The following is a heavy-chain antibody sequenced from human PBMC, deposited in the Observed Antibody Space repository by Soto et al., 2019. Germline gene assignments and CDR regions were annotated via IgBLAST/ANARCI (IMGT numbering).Heavy chain of an antibody. Sequence: QVQLQESGPGLVKPSQTLSLTCTVSGGSISSGGYYWSWIRQHPGKGLEWIGYIYYSGRTYYNPSLTRRFTIPVDPSKIQLSRKLSSVTAADTAVYYCARIADYWGQGTLVTVSS. CDR3: ARIADY. J-gene: IGHJ4*02. V-gene: IGHV4-31*03. CDR1: GGSISSGGYY. CDR2: IYYSGRT.